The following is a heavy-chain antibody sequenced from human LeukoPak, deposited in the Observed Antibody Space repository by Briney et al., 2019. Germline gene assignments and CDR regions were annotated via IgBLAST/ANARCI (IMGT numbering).Heavy chain of an antibody. CDR1: GFTFSSYW. CDR3: ARELRTFDS. Sequence: LTGGSLRLSCAASGFTFSSYWMTWVRQAPGKGLEWVANIKHNGDELNYVDSVEGRFTISRDNAKNSLYLHMTSLRAEDTAVYYCARELRTFDSWGQGTLVTVSS. CDR2: IKHNGDEL. J-gene: IGHJ4*02. D-gene: IGHD3-16*01. V-gene: IGHV3-7*01.